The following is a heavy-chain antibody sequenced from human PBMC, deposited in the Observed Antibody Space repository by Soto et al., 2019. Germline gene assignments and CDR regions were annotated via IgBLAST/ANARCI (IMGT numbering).Heavy chain of an antibody. D-gene: IGHD6-19*01. J-gene: IGHJ4*02. CDR3: ARDKWVAVALFDY. CDR2: IWYAGSNK. Sequence: QVQLVESGGGVVQPGRSLRLSCAASGFTFISYGMHWVRQAPGKGLEWVAVIWYAGSNKYYADSVKGRFTISRDNSKNTLELQMNSLRAEDTAVYYGARDKWVAVALFDYWCQGTLVTVSS. V-gene: IGHV3-33*01. CDR1: GFTFISYG.